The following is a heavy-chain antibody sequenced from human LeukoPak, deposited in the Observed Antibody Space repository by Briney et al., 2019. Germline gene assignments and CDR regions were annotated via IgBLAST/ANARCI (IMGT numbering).Heavy chain of an antibody. J-gene: IGHJ4*02. CDR1: GFTFSSYA. Sequence: GGSLRLSCAASGFTFSSYAMHWVRQAPGKGLEWVAVISYDGSNKYYADSVKGRFTISRDNSKNTLYLQMNSLRAEDTAVYYCARGFLGWLSDFDYWGQGTLVTVSS. V-gene: IGHV3-30-3*01. CDR3: ARGFLGWLSDFDY. D-gene: IGHD3-3*01. CDR2: ISYDGSNK.